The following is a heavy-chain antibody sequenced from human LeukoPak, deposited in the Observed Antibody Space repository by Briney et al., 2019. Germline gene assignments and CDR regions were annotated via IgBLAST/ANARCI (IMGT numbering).Heavy chain of an antibody. D-gene: IGHD3-16*01. CDR2: ISSSSSTI. V-gene: IGHV3-48*01. Sequence: PGGSLRLSCAASGFTFSGYSMNWVRRAPGKGLEWLSYISSSSSTIYDADSVKCRFTISRDNAKNSLDLQMSGLRAEDTAVYYCARALGGAFDIWGQGTMVTVSS. J-gene: IGHJ3*02. CDR3: ARALGGAFDI. CDR1: GFTFSGYS.